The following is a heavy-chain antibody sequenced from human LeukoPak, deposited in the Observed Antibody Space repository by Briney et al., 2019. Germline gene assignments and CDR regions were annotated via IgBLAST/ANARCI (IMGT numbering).Heavy chain of an antibody. D-gene: IGHD3-3*01. CDR3: ARDRSGYYTGYNWFDP. J-gene: IGHJ5*02. V-gene: IGHV4-39*07. Sequence: SETLSLTCTVSGGSISSSSYYWGWIRQPPGKGLEWIGSIYYSGSTYYNPSLKSRVTISVDTSKNQFSLKLSSVTAADTAVYYCARDRSGYYTGYNWFDPWGQGTLVTVSS. CDR2: IYYSGST. CDR1: GGSISSSSYY.